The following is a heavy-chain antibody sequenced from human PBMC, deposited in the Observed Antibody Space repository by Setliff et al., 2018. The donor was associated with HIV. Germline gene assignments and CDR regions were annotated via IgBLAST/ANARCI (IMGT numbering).Heavy chain of an antibody. Sequence: GGSLRLSCAASGFTFSSYAMNWVRQAPGKGLEWVGRIKSKIDGGTTDYAAPVKGRFTISRDDSKNTLYLLYHSDYYYDTSGEITPSLRAGDTAVYYCARGQRTPAAFDIWGQGTMVTVSS. V-gene: IGHV3-15*01. CDR3: PSLRAGDTAVYYCARGQRTPAAFDI. CDR2: IKSKIDGGTT. J-gene: IGHJ3*02. CDR1: GFTFSSYA. D-gene: IGHD3-22*01.